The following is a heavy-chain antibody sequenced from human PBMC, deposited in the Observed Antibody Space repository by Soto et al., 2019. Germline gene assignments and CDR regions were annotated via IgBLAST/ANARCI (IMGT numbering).Heavy chain of an antibody. CDR3: AKDHLWVKYCGGDCRIDAFDI. CDR1: GFTFSSYA. CDR2: ISGSGGST. V-gene: IGHV3-23*01. Sequence: EVQLLESGGGLVQPGGSLRLSCAASGFTFSSYAMSWVRQAPGKGLEWVSAISGSGGSTYYADSVKGRFTISRDNSKNTLYLQMNSLRAEDTAVYYCAKDHLWVKYCGGDCRIDAFDIWGQGTMVTVSS. D-gene: IGHD2-21*02. J-gene: IGHJ3*02.